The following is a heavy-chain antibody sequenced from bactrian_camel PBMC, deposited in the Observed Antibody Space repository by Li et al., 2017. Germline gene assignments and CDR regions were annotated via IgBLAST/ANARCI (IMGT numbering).Heavy chain of an antibody. J-gene: IGHJ4*01. Sequence: QLVESGGGSVQTGGSLRLSCAPSGLSVSDFSMAWFRQSPGKEREGIAAIRNSGGETWYHDSVKGRFTISQNKARNTVYLQMNNLQPEDTATYYCAEGRGSRGEHCYSLNYWGQGTQVTVS. V-gene: IGHV3S25*01. CDR1: GLSVSDFS. CDR2: IRNSGGET. D-gene: IGHD6*01. CDR3: AEGRGSRGEHCYSLNY.